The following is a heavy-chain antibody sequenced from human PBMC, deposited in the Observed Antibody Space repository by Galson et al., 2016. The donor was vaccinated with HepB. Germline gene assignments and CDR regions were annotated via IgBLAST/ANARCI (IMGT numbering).Heavy chain of an antibody. V-gene: IGHV6-1*01. CDR1: GDSVTSDNTC. CDR2: TYYRSKWFN. J-gene: IGHJ6*02. CDR3: TRGFMQNGMNV. Sequence: CAISGDSVTSDNTCWNWIRQSPSRGLEWLGRTYYRSKWFNDYADSVKSRITVTSDTSKNQFSLQLDSVTPDDTATYFCTRGFMQNGMNVWGQGTTVTVS.